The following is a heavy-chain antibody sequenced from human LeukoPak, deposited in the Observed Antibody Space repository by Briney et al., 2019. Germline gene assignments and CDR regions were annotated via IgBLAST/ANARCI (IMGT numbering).Heavy chain of an antibody. V-gene: IGHV3-30*18. Sequence: SGGSLRLSCAASGFTFSSYGMHWVRQAPGRRLEWVAVISYDGSNKYYADSVKGRFTISRDNSKNTLYLQMNSLRAEDTAVYYCAKGGLPYCSSTSCSDAFDIWGQGTMVTVSS. CDR2: ISYDGSNK. CDR1: GFTFSSYG. D-gene: IGHD2-2*01. CDR3: AKGGLPYCSSTSCSDAFDI. J-gene: IGHJ3*02.